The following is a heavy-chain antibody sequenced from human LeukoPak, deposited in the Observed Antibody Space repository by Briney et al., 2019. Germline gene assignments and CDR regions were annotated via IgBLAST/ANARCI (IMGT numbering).Heavy chain of an antibody. CDR1: GFTFSSYY. V-gene: IGHV3-21*01. Sequence: GGSLRLSCAASGFTFSSYYMNWVRQAPGKGLEWVSSISRSTNYTYYADSVKGRFTISRDNAENSLYLQMNSLTAEDTAVYYCTRVSYADGGYLDYWGQGTLVTVSS. J-gene: IGHJ4*02. D-gene: IGHD3-16*01. CDR3: TRVSYADGGYLDY. CDR2: ISRSTNYT.